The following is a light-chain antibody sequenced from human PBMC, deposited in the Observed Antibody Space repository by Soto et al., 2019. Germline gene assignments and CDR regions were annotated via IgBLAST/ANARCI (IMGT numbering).Light chain of an antibody. CDR1: RSDVGRYKF. CDR2: EGN. V-gene: IGLV2-14*02. J-gene: IGLJ1*01. Sequence: QSALTQPASVCGSPGQSITLSCTGTRSDVGRYKFVSWLQEFPGRVPKVMEYEGNKRPSGVSDRFSGSKSGNTASLTITGLQAEDEADYYCTSCITANTRCVFGSGTKLTVL. CDR3: TSCITANTRCV.